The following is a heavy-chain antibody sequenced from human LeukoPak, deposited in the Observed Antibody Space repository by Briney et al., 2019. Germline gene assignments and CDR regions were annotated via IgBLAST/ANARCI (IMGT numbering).Heavy chain of an antibody. D-gene: IGHD1-26*01. V-gene: IGHV4-39*01. Sequence: SETLSLTCTVCGGSISSSSYYWGWIRQPPGKGLEWIGSIYYSGSTYYNPSLKSRVAISVDTSKNQFSLKLSSVTAADTAVYYCARPAYSGSYPFDYWGQGTLVTVSS. CDR2: IYYSGST. CDR3: ARPAYSGSYPFDY. J-gene: IGHJ4*02. CDR1: GGSISSSSYY.